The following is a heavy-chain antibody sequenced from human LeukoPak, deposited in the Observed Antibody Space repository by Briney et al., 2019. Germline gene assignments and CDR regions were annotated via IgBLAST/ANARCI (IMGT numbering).Heavy chain of an antibody. D-gene: IGHD3-16*01. CDR3: AREDGEGGGFDY. CDR1: GYTFTGYY. CDR2: INPNSGGT. V-gene: IGHV1-2*02. Sequence: ASVKVSCKASGYTFTGYYMHWVRQAPGQGLEWMGWINPNSGGTNYAQKFQGRVTMTRDTSISTAYMELSRLRSDDTAVYYCAREDGEGGGFDYRGQGTLVTVSS. J-gene: IGHJ4*02.